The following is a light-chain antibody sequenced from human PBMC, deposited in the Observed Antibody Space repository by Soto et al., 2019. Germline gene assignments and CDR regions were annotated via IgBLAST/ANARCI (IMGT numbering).Light chain of an antibody. CDR3: CSYAGSSTWV. CDR2: EGS. CDR1: SSDVGAYNY. J-gene: IGLJ3*02. Sequence: QSALTQPASVSGSPGQSITISCTGTSSDVGAYNYVSWYLQHPGKAPKLMIYEGSKRPSGVSNRFSGSKSGNTASLTISGLQAEDESDYYCCSYAGSSTWVFGGGTKLTVL. V-gene: IGLV2-23*01.